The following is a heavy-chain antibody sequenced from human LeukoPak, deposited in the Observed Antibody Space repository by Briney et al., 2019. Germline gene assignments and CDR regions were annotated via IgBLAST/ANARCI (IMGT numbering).Heavy chain of an antibody. J-gene: IGHJ4*02. Sequence: GGSLRLSCAASGFTFSHAWMSWVRQAPGKGLEWVGRIKSKADGGTTDYAAPVKATFTVSRDDTKNTLYLQMNSPKTEDTGVYYCTTGGYDYSWNYWGQGTLVTVSS. D-gene: IGHD5-12*01. CDR1: GFTFSHAW. V-gene: IGHV3-15*01. CDR2: IKSKADGGTT. CDR3: TTGGYDYSWNY.